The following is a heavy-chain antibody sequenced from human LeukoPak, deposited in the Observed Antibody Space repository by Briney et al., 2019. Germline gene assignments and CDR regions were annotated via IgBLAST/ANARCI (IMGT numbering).Heavy chain of an antibody. Sequence: GGSLRLSCAASGFTVSSNYMSWVRQAPGKGLEWVSLIYSGGSTNYADSVKGRFTISRDNSKNTLYLQMNSLRAEDTAVYYCARWSYGGVDYWGQGTLVTVSS. D-gene: IGHD4/OR15-4a*01. V-gene: IGHV3-53*01. J-gene: IGHJ4*02. CDR2: IYSGGST. CDR3: ARWSYGGVDY. CDR1: GFTVSSNY.